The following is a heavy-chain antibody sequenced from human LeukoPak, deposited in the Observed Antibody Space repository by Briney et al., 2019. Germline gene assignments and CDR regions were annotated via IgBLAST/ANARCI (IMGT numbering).Heavy chain of an antibody. J-gene: IGHJ3*02. D-gene: IGHD5-12*01. CDR2: IIPIFGTA. CDR3: ARAREGYGLFDALDI. CDR1: GGTFSSYA. V-gene: IGHV1-69*13. Sequence: ASVKVSFKASGGTFSSYAISWVRQAPGQGLEWVGGIIPIFGTANYAQKFQGRVTSTADESTSTAYMELSSLRSEDTAVYYCARAREGYGLFDALDIWGQGTMVTVSS.